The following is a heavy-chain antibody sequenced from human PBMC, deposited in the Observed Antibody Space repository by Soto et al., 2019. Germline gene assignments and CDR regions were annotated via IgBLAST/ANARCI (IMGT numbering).Heavy chain of an antibody. CDR3: ARGVHLWLAFDY. CDR1: GGSINSGPYY. V-gene: IGHV4-31*03. Sequence: SETLSLTCTVSGGSINSGPYYWSWIRQYPGKGLEWIGYIHYSGSTYYNPSLKSRLTLSVDTSENHFSLRLRSVTAEDTAVYFCARGVHLWLAFDYWGQGTLVTVSS. D-gene: IGHD5-18*01. CDR2: IHYSGST. J-gene: IGHJ4*02.